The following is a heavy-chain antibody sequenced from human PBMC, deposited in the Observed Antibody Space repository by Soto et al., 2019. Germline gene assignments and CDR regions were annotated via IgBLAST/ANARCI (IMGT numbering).Heavy chain of an antibody. D-gene: IGHD2-15*01. CDR1: GGSISSGDYY. Sequence: PSETRSLTCTVSGGSISSGDYYWSWIRQPPGKGLEWIGYIYYGGSTYYNPSLKSRVTISVDTSKNQFSLKLSSVTAADTAVYYCARDRGGCSGGSCYSPLYYYGMDVWGQGTTVTVSS. J-gene: IGHJ6*02. V-gene: IGHV4-30-4*01. CDR2: IYYGGST. CDR3: ARDRGGCSGGSCYSPLYYYGMDV.